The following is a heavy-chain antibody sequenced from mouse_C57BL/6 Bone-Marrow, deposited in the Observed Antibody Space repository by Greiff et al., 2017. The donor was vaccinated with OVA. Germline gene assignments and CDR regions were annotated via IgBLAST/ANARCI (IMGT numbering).Heavy chain of an antibody. Sequence: VQLQQSGPVLVKPGASVKMSCKASGYTFTDYYMNWVKQSHGKSLEWIGVINPYNGGTSYNQKFKGKATLTVDKSSSTAYMELNSLTSEDSAVYYCARPYGSSFYYYAMDYWGQGTSVTVSS. V-gene: IGHV1-19*01. CDR1: GYTFTDYY. CDR3: ARPYGSSFYYYAMDY. J-gene: IGHJ4*01. CDR2: INPYNGGT. D-gene: IGHD1-1*01.